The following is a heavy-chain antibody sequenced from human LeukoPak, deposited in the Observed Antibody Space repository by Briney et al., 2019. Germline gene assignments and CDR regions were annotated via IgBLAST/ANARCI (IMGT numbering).Heavy chain of an antibody. V-gene: IGHV3-23*01. CDR3: AKGSYYYDSSGYSKFDY. CDR2: ISGSGGST. Sequence: GGSLRLSCAASGFTFSSYAMSWVRQAPGKGLEWVSAISGSGGSTYYADSVKGRFTISRDNSKNTLYLQMNSLRAEGTAVYYCAKGSYYYDSSGYSKFDYWGQGTLVTVSS. D-gene: IGHD3-22*01. CDR1: GFTFSSYA. J-gene: IGHJ4*02.